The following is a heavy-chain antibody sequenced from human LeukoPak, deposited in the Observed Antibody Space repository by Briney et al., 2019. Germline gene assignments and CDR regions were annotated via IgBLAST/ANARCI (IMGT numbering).Heavy chain of an antibody. CDR2: IWFDGSSK. D-gene: IGHD6-19*01. V-gene: IGHV3-33*01. Sequence: GGSLRLSCAASGFTFSTYAMHWVRQAPGKGLEWVAVIWFDGSSKYYADSVEGRFTISRDNSKNTLLQMNSLRAEDTAVYLCARDSSAWYLDYWGQGTLVTVSS. CDR3: ARDSSAWYLDY. J-gene: IGHJ4*02. CDR1: GFTFSTYA.